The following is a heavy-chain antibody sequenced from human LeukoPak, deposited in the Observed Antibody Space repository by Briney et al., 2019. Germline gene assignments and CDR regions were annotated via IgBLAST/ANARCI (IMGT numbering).Heavy chain of an antibody. Sequence: ASVKVSCKASGYTFTGYYMHWVRQAPGQGLEWMRWINPNSGGTNYAQKFQGRVTMTRDTSISTAYMELSRLRSDDTAVYYCARVRISSSGYYSLVEYFQHWGQGTLVTVSS. CDR3: ARVRISSSGYYSLVEYFQH. CDR2: INPNSGGT. D-gene: IGHD3-22*01. J-gene: IGHJ1*01. CDR1: GYTFTGYY. V-gene: IGHV1-2*02.